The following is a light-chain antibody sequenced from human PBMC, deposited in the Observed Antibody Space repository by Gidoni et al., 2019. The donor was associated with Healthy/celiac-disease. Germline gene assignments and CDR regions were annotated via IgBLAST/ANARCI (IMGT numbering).Light chain of an antibody. CDR3: MQALQTPDT. CDR1: QSLLHSNGYNY. V-gene: IGKV2-28*01. CDR2: LGS. J-gene: IGKJ2*01. Sequence: IVMIQSPLSLLVTPGEPASIPCRTTQSLLHSNGYNYLDWYLQKPGQSPQLLIYLGSNRASGVPDRFSGSGSGTDFTLKISRVEAEDVGVYYCMQALQTPDTFGQGTKLEIK.